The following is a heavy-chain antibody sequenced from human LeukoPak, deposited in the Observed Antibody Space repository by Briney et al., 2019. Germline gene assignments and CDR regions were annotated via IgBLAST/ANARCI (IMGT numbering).Heavy chain of an antibody. Sequence: ASVKVSCKASGYTFTDYYMHWVRQAPGQGLEWMGWINPNNGGTEYAQKFQGRVTMTSDTSISTAYMELSRLRSDDTAVYYCARPTYCSGASCYWRYWGQGTLVTVSS. CDR1: GYTFTDYY. D-gene: IGHD2-15*01. CDR3: ARPTYCSGASCYWRY. V-gene: IGHV1-2*02. CDR2: INPNNGGT. J-gene: IGHJ4*02.